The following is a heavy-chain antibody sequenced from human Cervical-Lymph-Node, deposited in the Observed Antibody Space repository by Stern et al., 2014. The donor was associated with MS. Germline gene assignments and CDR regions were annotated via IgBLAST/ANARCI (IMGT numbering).Heavy chain of an antibody. J-gene: IGHJ6*02. CDR2: ISYDVSNT. D-gene: IGHD2-2*01. CDR3: AKERSSSKNYYHGMDV. Sequence: LVGSGGGVVQLGRSLRLSCEVSGVFGFTFSTYSMHWVSQAPGKGLECVATISYDVSNTYYVDSVKGRFTISRDDSKNTLYLQMNSLRGEDTAVYYCAKERSSSKNYYHGMDVWGQGTTVTVSS. V-gene: IGHV3-30*18. CDR1: GVFGFTFSTYS.